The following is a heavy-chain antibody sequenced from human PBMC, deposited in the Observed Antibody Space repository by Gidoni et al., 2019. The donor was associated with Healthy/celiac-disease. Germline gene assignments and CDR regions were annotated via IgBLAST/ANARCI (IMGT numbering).Heavy chain of an antibody. V-gene: IGHV4-34*01. Sequence: QVQLQQWGAGLLKPSETLSLTCAVYGGSFSGYYWSWIRQPPGKGLEWIGEINHSGSTNYNPSLKSRVTISVDTSKNQFSLKLSSVTAADTAVYYCASSAKVKRYFDLWGRGTLVTVSS. CDR2: INHSGST. J-gene: IGHJ2*01. CDR1: GGSFSGYY. D-gene: IGHD3-10*01. CDR3: ASSAKVKRYFDL.